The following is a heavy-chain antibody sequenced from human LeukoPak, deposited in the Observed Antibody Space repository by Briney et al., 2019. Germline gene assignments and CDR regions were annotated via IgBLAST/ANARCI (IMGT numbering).Heavy chain of an antibody. Sequence: GGSLRLSCAASGFTFVTFAMSWVRQAPGKGLEWVSAISGSGGSTYYADSVKGRFTISRDNSKNTLYLQMNSLRAEDTAVYYCAKPYGDYEGFWFDPWGQGTLVTVSS. CDR1: GFTFVTFA. CDR3: AKPYGDYEGFWFDP. D-gene: IGHD4-17*01. V-gene: IGHV3-23*01. J-gene: IGHJ5*02. CDR2: ISGSGGST.